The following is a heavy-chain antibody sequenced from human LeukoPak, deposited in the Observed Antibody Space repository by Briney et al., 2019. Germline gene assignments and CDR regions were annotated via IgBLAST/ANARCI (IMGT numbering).Heavy chain of an antibody. CDR3: ARTNWAFDY. Sequence: PGGSLRLSXXXSXFTLSSYSMNWVRQAPGKGLEWVSSISSSSSYIYYADSAKGRFTISRDNAKNSLYLQMNSLRAEDTAVYYCARTNWAFDYWGQGTLVTVSS. CDR1: XFTLSSYS. V-gene: IGHV3-21*01. D-gene: IGHD7-27*01. J-gene: IGHJ4*02. CDR2: ISSSSSYI.